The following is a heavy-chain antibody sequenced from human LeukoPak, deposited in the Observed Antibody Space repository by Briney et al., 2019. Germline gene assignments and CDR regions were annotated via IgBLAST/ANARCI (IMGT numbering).Heavy chain of an antibody. Sequence: GGSLRLSCAASGFTFSSYAMSWVRQAPGKGLEWLSAIRSTGINTYYADSVKGRFTISRDNSKNTLFLQMNSLRAEDTAVYYCARARITMIVVVITPAYYFDYWGQGTLVTVSS. CDR3: ARARITMIVVVITPAYYFDY. D-gene: IGHD3-22*01. V-gene: IGHV3-23*01. CDR2: IRSTGINT. CDR1: GFTFSSYA. J-gene: IGHJ4*02.